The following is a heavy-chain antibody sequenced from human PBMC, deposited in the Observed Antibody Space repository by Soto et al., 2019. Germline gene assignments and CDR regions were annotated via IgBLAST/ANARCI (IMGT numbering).Heavy chain of an antibody. CDR1: GGSIRRSSYY. V-gene: IGHV4-39*01. Sequence: GGSIRRSSYYWGRIRQPPGKGLEWIGSIYYSGYTYYNPSLKSRVTISVDTSKNQFSLKLSSVTAADTAVYYCARHNGPLYVGYYYDMDVWGQGTTATVSS. D-gene: IGHD3-16*01. CDR3: ARHNGPLYVGYYYDMDV. CDR2: IYYSGYT. J-gene: IGHJ6*02.